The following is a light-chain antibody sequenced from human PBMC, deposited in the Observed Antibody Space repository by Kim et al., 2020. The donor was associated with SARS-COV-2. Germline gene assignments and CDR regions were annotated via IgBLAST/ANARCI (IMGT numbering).Light chain of an antibody. V-gene: IGKV3-11*01. CDR1: QSVSND. CDR2: DAS. CDR3: QQRANWYS. Sequence: LSLSPGKRATLSCRASQSVSNDLAWYQQKPGQAPRLLIFDASNRATGIPARFSGSGSGTDFTLTISSLEPEDFAVYYCQQRANWYSFGQGTKLEI. J-gene: IGKJ2*03.